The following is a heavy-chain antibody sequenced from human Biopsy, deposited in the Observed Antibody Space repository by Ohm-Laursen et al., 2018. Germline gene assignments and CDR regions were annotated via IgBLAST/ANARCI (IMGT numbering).Heavy chain of an antibody. CDR2: INPNSGNA. CDR1: GYTFAGYY. CDR3: ARVPAYPSIDGYYGLDL. J-gene: IGHJ6*02. D-gene: IGHD3-9*01. V-gene: IGHV1-2*02. Sequence: GASVKVSCKASGYTFAGYYPHWVRQAPGHGLEWMGWINPNSGNANYAQSFQGRLTVTRDTSISTAYMELTSLTFDDTAIYYCARVPAYPSIDGYYGLDLWGQGTTVIVSS.